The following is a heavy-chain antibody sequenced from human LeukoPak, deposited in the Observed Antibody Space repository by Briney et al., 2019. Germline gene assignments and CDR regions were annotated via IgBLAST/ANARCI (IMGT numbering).Heavy chain of an antibody. CDR1: GFTFSTYA. D-gene: IGHD3-3*02. J-gene: IGHJ4*02. CDR2: ISGSSGST. V-gene: IGHV3-23*01. Sequence: GGSLRLSCAASGFTFSTYAMTWVRQAPGRGLEWVSTISGSSGSTDYADSVKGRFTVSRDNSRNTLYLQMHSVRVDDTAVYYCAKGLSAISMGIDYWGQGTLVTVSS. CDR3: AKGLSAISMGIDY.